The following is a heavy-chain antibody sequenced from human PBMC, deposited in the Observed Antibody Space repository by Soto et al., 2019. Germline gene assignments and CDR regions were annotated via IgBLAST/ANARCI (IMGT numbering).Heavy chain of an antibody. V-gene: IGHV3-7*01. Sequence: GGSLRLSCAASGFTFSSYWMSWVRQAPGKGLEWVANIKQDGSEKYYVDSVKGRFTISRDNAKNPLYLQMNSLRAEDTAVYYCARVLPPFCSNRLCIADFWGQGTLVTVSS. D-gene: IGHD2-8*01. CDR1: GFTFSSYW. CDR3: ARVLPPFCSNRLCIADF. J-gene: IGHJ4*02. CDR2: IKQDGSEK.